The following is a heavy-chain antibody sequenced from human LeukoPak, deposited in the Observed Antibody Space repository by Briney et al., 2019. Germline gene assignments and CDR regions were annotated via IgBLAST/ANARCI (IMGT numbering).Heavy chain of an antibody. CDR2: IYYSGST. Sequence: SETLSLTCTVSGGSISSGGYYWSWIRQPPGKGLEWIGYIYYSGSTNYNPSLKSRVTISVDTSKNQFSLKLSSVTAADTAVYHCAREAMYSYGNNFDYWGQGTLVTVSS. CDR3: AREAMYSYGNNFDY. D-gene: IGHD5-18*01. V-gene: IGHV4-61*08. CDR1: GGSISSGGYY. J-gene: IGHJ4*02.